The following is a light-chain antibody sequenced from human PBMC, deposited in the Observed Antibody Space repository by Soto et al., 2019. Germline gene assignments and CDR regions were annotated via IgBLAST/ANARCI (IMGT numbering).Light chain of an antibody. CDR3: AAWDDSLRGSVV. J-gene: IGLJ2*01. Sequence: QSVLSQPPSASGTPGQRVTISCSGSSSNIGSNYVYWYHQLPGATPKLLIHETDRRPSGVPDRFSGSKSGTSASLAISGLRSEDEGDYYCAAWDDSLRGSVVFGGGTKVTVL. CDR1: SSNIGSNY. CDR2: ETD. V-gene: IGLV1-47*01.